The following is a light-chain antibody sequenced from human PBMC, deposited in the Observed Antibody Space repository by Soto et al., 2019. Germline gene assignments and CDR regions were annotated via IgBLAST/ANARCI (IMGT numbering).Light chain of an antibody. V-gene: IGLV2-23*01. CDR2: EGS. CDR1: SSDVGTYNL. Sequence: QSALTQPASVSGSPGQWITISCTGTSSDVGTYNLVSWYQQHPGKAPKLMIYEGSKRPSGVSDRFSGSKSGNTASLTISGLQAEDEADYYCSSYAGSSTSDVVFGGGTKVTVL. CDR3: SSYAGSSTSDVV. J-gene: IGLJ2*01.